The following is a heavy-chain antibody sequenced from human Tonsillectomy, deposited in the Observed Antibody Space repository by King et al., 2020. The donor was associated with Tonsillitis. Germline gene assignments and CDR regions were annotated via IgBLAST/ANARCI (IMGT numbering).Heavy chain of an antibody. V-gene: IGHV4-34*01. J-gene: IGHJ4*02. Sequence: VQLQQWGAGLLKPSETLSLTCAVYGGSFSGYYWSWIRQPPGKGLEGIGGSNHSGSTNYNPSLKSRVTISVDTSKNPFLLKLSSVTAADTAVYYCARGGGSYYGYFDYWGQGTLVTVSS. CDR3: ARGGGSYYGYFDY. D-gene: IGHD1-26*01. CDR1: GGSFSGYY. CDR2: SNHSGST.